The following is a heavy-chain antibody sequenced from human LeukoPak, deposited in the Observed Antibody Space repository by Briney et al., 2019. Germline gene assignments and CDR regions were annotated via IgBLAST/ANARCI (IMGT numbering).Heavy chain of an antibody. CDR3: ARGRGTTVNSSSQAGYFDY. Sequence: KPSETLSLTCAVYGGSFSGYYWSWIRQPPGKGLEWIGEINHSGSTNYNPSLKSRVTISVDTSKNQFSLKLSSVTAADTAVYYCARGRGTTVNSSSQAGYFDYWGQGTLVTVSS. CDR1: GGSFSGYY. CDR2: INHSGST. D-gene: IGHD4-11*01. J-gene: IGHJ4*02. V-gene: IGHV4-34*01.